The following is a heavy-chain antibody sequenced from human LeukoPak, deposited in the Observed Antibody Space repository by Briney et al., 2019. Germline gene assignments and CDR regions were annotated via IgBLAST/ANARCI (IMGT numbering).Heavy chain of an antibody. V-gene: IGHV3-7*01. Sequence: GGSLRLSCAASGFTFSSFWMSWVRQAPGKGLEWVATTKQDGREKYYVDFVRGRFTISRDNARNSLYLQMSSLRAEDTAVYYCARDTRSGWYGLIDYWGQGTLVTVSS. CDR3: ARDTRSGWYGLIDY. J-gene: IGHJ4*02. D-gene: IGHD6-19*01. CDR1: GFTFSSFW. CDR2: TKQDGREK.